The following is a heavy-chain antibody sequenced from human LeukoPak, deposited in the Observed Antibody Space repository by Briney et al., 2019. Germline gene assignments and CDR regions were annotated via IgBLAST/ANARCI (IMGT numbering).Heavy chain of an antibody. J-gene: IGHJ4*02. CDR1: GFTFSSYS. Sequence: PGGSLRLSCAASGFTFSSYSMNWVRQAPGKGLEWVSSISSSSSYIYYADSVKGRFTISRDNAKNSLYLQMNSLRAEDTAVYYCASEGRVGPSPPFDYWGQGTLVTVSS. CDR2: ISSSSSYI. V-gene: IGHV3-21*01. CDR3: ASEGRVGPSPPFDY.